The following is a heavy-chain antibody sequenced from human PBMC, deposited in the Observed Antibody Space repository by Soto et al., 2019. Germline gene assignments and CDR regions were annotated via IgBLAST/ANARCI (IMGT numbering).Heavy chain of an antibody. CDR2: INHSGST. D-gene: IGHD5-12*01. CDR1: GGSFSGYY. V-gene: IGHV4-34*01. J-gene: IGHJ4*02. CDR3: ARSESGYCFGF. Sequence: SETLSLTCAVYGGSFSGYYWSWIRQPPGKGLEWIGEINHSGSTNYNPSLKSRVTISVDTSKNQFSLKLSSVTAADTAVYYCARSESGYCFGFWGQGTLVTVSS.